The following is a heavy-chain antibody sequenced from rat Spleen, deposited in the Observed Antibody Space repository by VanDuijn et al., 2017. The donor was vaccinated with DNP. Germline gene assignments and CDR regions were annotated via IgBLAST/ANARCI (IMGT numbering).Heavy chain of an antibody. CDR3: SRDQVLRPLMDA. J-gene: IGHJ4*01. CDR2: ISSGGIT. V-gene: IGHV2S12*01. CDR1: GFSLTSYN. D-gene: IGHD1-1*01. Sequence: QVQLKESGPGLVQPSQTLSLTCTVSGFSLTSYNVHWVRQPPGRGLEWIAAISSGGITYYNSPLKSRLSISRDTSKSQVFLKMNSLQTEDTAIYFCSRDQVLRPLMDAWGQGTSVTVSS.